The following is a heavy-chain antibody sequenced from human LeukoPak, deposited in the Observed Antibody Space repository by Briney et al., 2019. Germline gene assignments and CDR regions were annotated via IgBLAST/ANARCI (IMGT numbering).Heavy chain of an antibody. J-gene: IGHJ4*02. CDR3: ARDRWMVPLPVY. CDR2: IYTSGST. V-gene: IGHV4-61*02. Sequence: SETLSLTCTVSGVSISSGSYYWSWIGPPAGKGLEWLGRIYTSGSTNYNPSLKSRVTISVDTSKNQFSLKLSSVTAADTAVYYCARDRWMVPLPVYWGQGTLVTVSS. CDR1: GVSISSGSYY. D-gene: IGHD3-10*01.